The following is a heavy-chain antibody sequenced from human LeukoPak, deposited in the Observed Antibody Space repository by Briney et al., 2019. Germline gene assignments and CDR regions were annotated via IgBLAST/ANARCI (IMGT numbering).Heavy chain of an antibody. D-gene: IGHD3-10*02. CDR2: ISSSSSYI. Sequence: PGGSLRLSCAASGFTFDDYGMSWVRQAPGKGLEWVSSISSSSSYIYYADSVKGRFTISRDNAKNSLYLQMNSLRAEDTAVYYCARDRSMFAEYFQHWGQGTLVTVSS. J-gene: IGHJ1*01. V-gene: IGHV3-21*01. CDR3: ARDRSMFAEYFQH. CDR1: GFTFDDYG.